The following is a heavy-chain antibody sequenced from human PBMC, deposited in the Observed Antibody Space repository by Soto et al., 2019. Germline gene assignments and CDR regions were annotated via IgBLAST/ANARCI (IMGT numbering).Heavy chain of an antibody. CDR1: GGSISSGGYY. D-gene: IGHD5-18*01. CDR3: ARRGYSYGYLSY. V-gene: IGHV4-31*03. J-gene: IGHJ4*02. CDR2: IYYSGST. Sequence: PSETLSLTCTVSGGSISSGGYYWSWIRQHPGKGLEWIGYIYYSGSTYYNPSLKSRVTISVDTSKNQFSLKLSSVTAADTAVYYCARRGYSYGYLSYWGQGTLVTVSS.